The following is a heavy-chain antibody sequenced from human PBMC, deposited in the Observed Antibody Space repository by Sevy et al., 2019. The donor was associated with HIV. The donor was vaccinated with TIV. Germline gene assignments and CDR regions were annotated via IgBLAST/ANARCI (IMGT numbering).Heavy chain of an antibody. V-gene: IGHV4-59*01. J-gene: IGHJ6*02. CDR2: IYHSGST. D-gene: IGHD2-2*01. Sequence: SETLSLTCTVSGGSISSYYWSWIRQPPGKGLEWIGYIYHSGSTNYNPSLKSRVTISVDTSKNQFSLKLSSVTAADTAVYYCARSDCSSTSCPIDYYYYYGMDVWGQGTTVTVSS. CDR3: ARSDCSSTSCPIDYYYYYGMDV. CDR1: GGSISSYY.